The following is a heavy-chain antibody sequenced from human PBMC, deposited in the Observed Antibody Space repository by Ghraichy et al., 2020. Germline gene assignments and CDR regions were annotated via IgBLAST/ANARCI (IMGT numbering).Heavy chain of an antibody. CDR1: GGSVSSGSYY. CDR3: ARQVSGDCSGGGCYPLF. V-gene: IGHV4-61*01. Sequence: SETLSLTCTVSGGSVSSGSYYWGWIRQPPGKGLEWIGYIYYSGSTIYNPSPKSRVTMSIDTSKNQFSLKMSSVTAADTAMYYCARQVSGDCSGGGCYPLFGGQGTLVTVSS. CDR2: IYYSGST. D-gene: IGHD2-15*01. J-gene: IGHJ4*02.